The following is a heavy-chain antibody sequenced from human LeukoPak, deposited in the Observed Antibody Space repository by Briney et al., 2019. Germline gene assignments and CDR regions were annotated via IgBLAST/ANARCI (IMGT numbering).Heavy chain of an antibody. V-gene: IGHV3-23*01. Sequence: GGSLTLSCAASGFTFRNYAMSWVRQAPGKGLEWVSTISGSGVDTDYADSVKDRFPISRDNSRNTLYLQMNSLRAEDTAVYYCAKHQDWTVTVPDYWGQGTLVTVSS. CDR1: GFTFRNYA. CDR3: AKHQDWTVTVPDY. J-gene: IGHJ4*02. D-gene: IGHD4-17*01. CDR2: ISGSGVDT.